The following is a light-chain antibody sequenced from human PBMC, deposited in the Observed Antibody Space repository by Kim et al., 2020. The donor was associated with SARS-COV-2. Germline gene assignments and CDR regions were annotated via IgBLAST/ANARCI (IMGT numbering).Light chain of an antibody. Sequence: SSELTQDPAVSVALGQTVSMTSQGDSLRRYYASWYQRRPGQAPILVIYGKNKRPSGIPDRFSGSSSGNTASLTITGAQAEDEADYYCQSRDSSGKVVFGGGTQLTVL. CDR3: QSRDSSGKVV. CDR2: GKN. CDR1: SLRRYY. J-gene: IGLJ2*01. V-gene: IGLV3-19*01.